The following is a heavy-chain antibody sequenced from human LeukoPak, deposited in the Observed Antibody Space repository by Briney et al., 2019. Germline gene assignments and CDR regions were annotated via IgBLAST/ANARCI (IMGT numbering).Heavy chain of an antibody. CDR1: GYTFSRYG. Sequence: ASVKVSCKASGYTFSRYGISWVRQAPGQGLEWMGWISAYNGNKNNAQKLQGRVSMTTDTSTSTAYMELRSLRYDDTAVYYCVRDQGGSGYPGPFDYWGQGTLVTVSS. D-gene: IGHD3-22*01. J-gene: IGHJ4*02. V-gene: IGHV1-18*01. CDR2: ISAYNGNK. CDR3: VRDQGGSGYPGPFDY.